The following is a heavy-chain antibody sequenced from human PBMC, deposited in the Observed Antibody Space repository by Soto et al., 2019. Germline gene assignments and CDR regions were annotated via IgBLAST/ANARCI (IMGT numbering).Heavy chain of an antibody. CDR2: ISSSGSTI. CDR3: ERAQFSVCINY. Sequence: QVQLVESGGGLVKPGGSLRLSCAASGFTCSDYYMSWIRQAPGQGLEWVSYISSSGSTIYYADYVKGRFTISRDNAKNSLYLKMNRLRAEDTAVYYCERAQFSVCINYWVLGTLVTVS. CDR1: GFTCSDYY. J-gene: IGHJ4*02. D-gene: IGHD2-8*01. V-gene: IGHV3-11*01.